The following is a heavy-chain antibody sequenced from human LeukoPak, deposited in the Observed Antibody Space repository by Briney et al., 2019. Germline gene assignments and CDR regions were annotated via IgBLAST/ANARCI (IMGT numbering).Heavy chain of an antibody. CDR3: ARGIDGDYYDSSGDFDY. Sequence: ASVKVSCKASGYTFTSYYMHWVRQAPGQGLEWMGIINPSGGSTSYAQKFQGRVTMTRDMSTSTVYMELSSLRSEDTAVYYCARGIDGDYYDSSGDFDYWGQGTLVTVSS. CDR2: INPSGGST. CDR1: GYTFTSYY. J-gene: IGHJ4*02. D-gene: IGHD3-22*01. V-gene: IGHV1-46*01.